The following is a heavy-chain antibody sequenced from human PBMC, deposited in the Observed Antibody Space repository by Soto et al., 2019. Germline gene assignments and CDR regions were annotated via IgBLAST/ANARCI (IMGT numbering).Heavy chain of an antibody. V-gene: IGHV5-51*01. CDR2: IFPSDSDT. D-gene: IGHD2-21*02. Sequence: GESLKISCRTSGYKFTSSWIAWVRQMPGKGLEWMGIIFPSDSDTRYSPSFQGQVTISADRSTSTVFLQWASLKASDTAVYFCAREDKGGYFNRFDPWGQGTLVTVSS. CDR1: GYKFTSSW. CDR3: AREDKGGYFNRFDP. J-gene: IGHJ5*02.